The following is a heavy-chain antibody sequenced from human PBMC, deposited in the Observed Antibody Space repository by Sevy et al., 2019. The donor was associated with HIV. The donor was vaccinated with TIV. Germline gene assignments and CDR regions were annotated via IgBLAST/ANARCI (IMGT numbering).Heavy chain of an antibody. CDR2: ISGSGGST. V-gene: IGHV3-23*01. CDR1: GFTFSSYA. D-gene: IGHD2-15*01. J-gene: IGHJ4*02. CDR3: AKPLPGVRSQVFGFFDY. Sequence: GGSLRLSCAASGFTFSSYAMSWVRQAPGKGLEWVSAISGSGGSTYYADSVKGRFTISRDNSKNTLYLQMNSLRAEDTAVYYCAKPLPGVRSQVFGFFDYWGQGTLVTVSS.